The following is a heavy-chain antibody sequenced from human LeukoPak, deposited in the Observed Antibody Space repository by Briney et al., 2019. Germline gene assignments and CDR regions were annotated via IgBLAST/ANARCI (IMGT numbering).Heavy chain of an antibody. CDR3: ARQGDSGYDYFHY. V-gene: IGHV4-39*01. CDR2: LSYSGST. Sequence: PSETLSLTCTVSGDSISISSYFWGWTRQSPGKGLQWIGTLSYSGSTYYNPSLKSRVTISVDTSKNQFSLNLSSVTAADTAVYYCARQGDSGYDYFHYWGQGILVTVSS. J-gene: IGHJ4*02. CDR1: GDSISISSYF. D-gene: IGHD5-12*01.